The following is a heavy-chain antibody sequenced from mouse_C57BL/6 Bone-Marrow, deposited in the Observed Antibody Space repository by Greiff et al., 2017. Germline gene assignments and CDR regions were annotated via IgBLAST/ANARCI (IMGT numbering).Heavy chain of an antibody. J-gene: IGHJ3*01. CDR3: ARAGYYGSRYSWFAY. CDR1: GYTFTSYW. D-gene: IGHD1-1*01. Sequence: QVQLQQPGAELVKPGASVKLSCKASGYTFTSYWMPWVKQRPGQGLEWIGEIDPSDSCTNYNQKFKGKATLTVDTSSSTAYMQLSSLTSEDSAVYCCARAGYYGSRYSWFAYWGQGTMVTVSA. V-gene: IGHV1-50*01. CDR2: IDPSDSCT.